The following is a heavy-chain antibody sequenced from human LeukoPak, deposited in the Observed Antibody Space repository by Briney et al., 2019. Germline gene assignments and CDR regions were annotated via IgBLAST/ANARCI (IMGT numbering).Heavy chain of an antibody. J-gene: IGHJ3*02. CDR3: ALDVEMAAFDI. D-gene: IGHD5-24*01. CDR2: IRYDGSIK. V-gene: IGHV3-30*02. CDR1: GFTFSSYG. Sequence: PGGSLRLSCAASGFTFSSYGMHWVRQAPGKGLEWVTFIRYDGSIKYYADSVKGRFTISRDNSKNTLYLQMNSLRAEDTAVYYCALDVEMAAFDIWGQGTMVTVSS.